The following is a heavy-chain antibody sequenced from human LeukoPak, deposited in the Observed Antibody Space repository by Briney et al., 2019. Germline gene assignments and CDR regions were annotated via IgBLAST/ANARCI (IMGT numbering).Heavy chain of an antibody. CDR1: GFAFSNYW. Sequence: GGSLRLSCAASGFAFSNYWMSWVRRAPGKGLEWVANIKGDGSEKYYVDSVKGRFTISRDNAKNSLYLQMNSLRAEDTAVYYCVREARSRSGMDVWGQGTTVTVSS. V-gene: IGHV3-7*01. CDR2: IKGDGSEK. J-gene: IGHJ6*01. CDR3: VREARSRSGMDV.